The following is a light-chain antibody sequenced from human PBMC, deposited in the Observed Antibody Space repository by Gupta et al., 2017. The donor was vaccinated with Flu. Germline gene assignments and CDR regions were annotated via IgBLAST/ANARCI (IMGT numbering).Light chain of an antibody. J-gene: IGKJ3*01. CDR3: QQYNESPYT. CDR1: QEISNY. Sequence: PASLSASVGDRVTLTCRASQEISNYLGWYQQKPGKAPKSVIFGASGLQTGVPSRFSGRGSGTDFTLTISSLQPEDFAIYYCQQYNESPYTFGPGTTVDFK. V-gene: IGKV1-16*01. CDR2: GAS.